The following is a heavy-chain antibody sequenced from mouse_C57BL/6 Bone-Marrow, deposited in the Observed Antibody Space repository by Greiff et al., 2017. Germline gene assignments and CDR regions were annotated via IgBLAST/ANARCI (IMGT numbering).Heavy chain of an antibody. CDR1: GYTFTSYW. J-gene: IGHJ1*03. D-gene: IGHD1-2*01. Sequence: QVQLKQPGAELVRPGTSVKLSCKASGYTFTSYWMHWVKQRPGQGLEWIGVIDPSDSYTNYNQKFKGKDTLTVDTSSSTAYMQLSSLTSEDAAVYYCARDLLRLWYFDVWGTGTTVTVSS. CDR3: ARDLLRLWYFDV. V-gene: IGHV1-59*01. CDR2: IDPSDSYT.